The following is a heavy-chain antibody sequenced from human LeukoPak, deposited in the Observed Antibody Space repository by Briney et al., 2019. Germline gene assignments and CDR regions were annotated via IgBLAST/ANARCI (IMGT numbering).Heavy chain of an antibody. CDR3: ARKGGATTYGYYYYYMDV. D-gene: IGHD1-26*01. Sequence: GGSLRLSCAGSGFTFSSYWMSWVRQAPGKGLEWVANIKQDGSEKYYVDSVKGRFTISRDNAKNSLYLQMNSLRAEDTAVYYCARKGGATTYGYYYYYMDVWGKGTTVTISS. CDR2: IKQDGSEK. V-gene: IGHV3-7*01. J-gene: IGHJ6*03. CDR1: GFTFSSYW.